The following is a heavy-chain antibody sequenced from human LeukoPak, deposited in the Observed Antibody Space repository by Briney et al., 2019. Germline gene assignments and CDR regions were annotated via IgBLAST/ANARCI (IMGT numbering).Heavy chain of an antibody. CDR3: AELGITMIGGV. CDR1: GFTLSSYG. V-gene: IGHV3-23*01. CDR2: ISGSGDKS. D-gene: IGHD3-10*02. Sequence: GGSLRLSCAASGFTLSSYGMSWVRQAPGKGPEWVSGISGSGDKSNYLESVKGRFTISRDNSKNTLYLQMNSLRAEDTAVYYCAELGITMIGGVWGKGTTVTISS. J-gene: IGHJ6*04.